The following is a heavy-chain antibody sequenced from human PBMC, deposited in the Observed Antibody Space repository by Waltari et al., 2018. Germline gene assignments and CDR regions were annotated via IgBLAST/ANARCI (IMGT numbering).Heavy chain of an antibody. CDR1: GGSISSSSYY. CDR3: ARHGYFDWSGAFDI. J-gene: IGHJ3*02. Sequence: QLQLQESGPGLVKPSETLSLTCTVSGGSISSSSYYWGWIRQPPGKGLEWIGSIYYSGCTYYNPSLKSRVTISVDTSKSQFSLKLSVVTAADTAVYYCARHGYFDWSGAFDIWGQGTMVTVSS. V-gene: IGHV4-39*01. D-gene: IGHD3-9*01. CDR2: IYYSGCT.